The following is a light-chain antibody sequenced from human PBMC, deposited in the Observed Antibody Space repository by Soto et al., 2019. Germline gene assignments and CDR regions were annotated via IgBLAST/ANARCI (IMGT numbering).Light chain of an antibody. CDR2: GAS. V-gene: IGKV3-20*01. CDR3: QQYGSASYT. CDR1: QSVSGTY. Sequence: EIVLTQSPGTLSLSPGERATLSCRASQSVSGTYLAWYQQKPGQAPRLLIYGASTRATGIPDRFSGSDSGTDFTLTISSLGPEDFAVYCCQQYGSASYTFGQGTKLEIK. J-gene: IGKJ2*01.